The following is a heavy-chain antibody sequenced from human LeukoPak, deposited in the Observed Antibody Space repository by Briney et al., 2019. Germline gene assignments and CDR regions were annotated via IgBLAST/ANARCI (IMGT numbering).Heavy chain of an antibody. CDR1: GFTFSNAW. Sequence: GGSLRLSCAASGFTFSNAWMSWVRQAPGKGLEWVGRIKSKTDGGTTDYAAPVKGRFTISRDDSKNTLYLQMNSLKTEDTAVYYCTTEYYYGSGSYYNGDWGQGTLVPVSS. J-gene: IGHJ4*02. D-gene: IGHD3-10*01. CDR3: TTEYYYGSGSYYNGD. V-gene: IGHV3-15*01. CDR2: IKSKTDGGTT.